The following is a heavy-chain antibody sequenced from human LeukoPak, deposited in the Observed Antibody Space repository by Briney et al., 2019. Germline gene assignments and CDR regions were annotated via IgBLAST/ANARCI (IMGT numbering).Heavy chain of an antibody. CDR3: ARSASTVDDAFDI. CDR1: GYTFTGYY. Sequence: ASVKVSCKASGYTFTGYYMHWVRQAPGQGLEWMGWINPNSGGTNYAQKFQGRVTMTRDTSISTAYMELSRLRSDDTAVYYCARSASTVDDAFDIWGQGTMVTVSS. V-gene: IGHV1-2*02. CDR2: INPNSGGT. J-gene: IGHJ3*02. D-gene: IGHD4-23*01.